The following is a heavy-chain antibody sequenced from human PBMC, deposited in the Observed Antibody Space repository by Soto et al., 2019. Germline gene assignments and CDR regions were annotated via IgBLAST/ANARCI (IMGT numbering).Heavy chain of an antibody. J-gene: IGHJ3*02. CDR2: ISNDGSST. D-gene: IGHD3-22*01. V-gene: IGHV3-74*01. CDR3: ARDTYYYDSSDHFSADAFDI. Sequence: EVQLVESGGGLVQPGGSLRLSCAASGFTSSSYWIHWVRQAQGKGLVWVSRISNDGSSTNYADSVKGRFTISRDNAKNTVYLQMNSLRAEDTAVYYCARDTYYYDSSDHFSADAFDIWGHATMVTVSS. CDR1: GFTSSSYW.